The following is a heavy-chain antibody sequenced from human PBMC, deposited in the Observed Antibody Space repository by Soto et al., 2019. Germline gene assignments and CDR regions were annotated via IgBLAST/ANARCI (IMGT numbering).Heavy chain of an antibody. J-gene: IGHJ2*01. Sequence: QVQLQESGPGLVKPSQTLSLTCTVSGGSISSGGYYWSWIRQHPGKGLEWIGYIYYSGSTYYNPSLKSRVTISVDTSKNQVSPKLSSVTAADTAVYYCARDGRASSIWPEGNFDLWCRGTLFTVSS. D-gene: IGHD6-13*01. CDR2: IYYSGST. CDR3: ARDGRASSIWPEGNFDL. V-gene: IGHV4-31*03. CDR1: GGSISSGGYY.